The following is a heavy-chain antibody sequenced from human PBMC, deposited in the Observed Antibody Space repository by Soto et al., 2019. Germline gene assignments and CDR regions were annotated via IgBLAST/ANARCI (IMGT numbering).Heavy chain of an antibody. J-gene: IGHJ5*02. V-gene: IGHV5-10-1*01. CDR3: ARHTVYYDSSGYYYVVGFDP. D-gene: IGHD3-22*01. CDR1: GYSFTSYW. Sequence: GESLKISCKGSGYSFTSYWISWVRQMPGKGLEWMGRIDPSDSYTNYSPSFQGHVTISADKSISTAYLQWSSLKASDTAMYYCARHTVYYDSSGYYYVVGFDPWGQGTLVTVS. CDR2: IDPSDSYT.